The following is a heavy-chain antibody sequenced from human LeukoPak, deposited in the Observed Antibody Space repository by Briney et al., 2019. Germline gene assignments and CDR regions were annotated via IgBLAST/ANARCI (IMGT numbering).Heavy chain of an antibody. CDR1: GFSFSSFW. D-gene: IGHD6-19*01. CDR3: ARANNAGWFDY. V-gene: IGHV3-7*04. Sequence: GGSLRLSCAASGFSFSSFWMTWVRQAPGKGLEWVANIKEDGSRNHCVDSAKGRFTISRDNAKNSLFLQMSSLRVEDTAVYYCARANNAGWFDYWGQGTLVTVSS. J-gene: IGHJ4*02. CDR2: IKEDGSRN.